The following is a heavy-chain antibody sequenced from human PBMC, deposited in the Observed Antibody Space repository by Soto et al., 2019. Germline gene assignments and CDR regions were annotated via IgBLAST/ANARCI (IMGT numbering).Heavy chain of an antibody. CDR2: ISSSSSTI. D-gene: IGHD3-9*01. CDR3: ARQLRRYDILTPFGY. J-gene: IGHJ4*02. V-gene: IGHV3-48*01. Sequence: PGGALRLPCGAAGVTFIDHSMNWVRQAPGKGLEWVSYISSSSSTIYYADSVKGRFTISRDNAKNSLYLQMNSLRAEDTAVYYCARQLRRYDILTPFGYWGQGTLVTVSS. CDR1: GVTFIDHS.